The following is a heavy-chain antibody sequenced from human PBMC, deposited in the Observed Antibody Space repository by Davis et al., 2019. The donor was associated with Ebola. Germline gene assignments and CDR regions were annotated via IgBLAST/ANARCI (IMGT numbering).Heavy chain of an antibody. Sequence: MPSETLSLTCTVSGGSISSYYWSWIRQPPGKGLEWIGYIYYSGGTNYNPSLKSRVTISVDTSKNQFSLKLSSVTAADTAVYYCARVDHYDFWSGHYWFDPWGQGTLVTVSS. D-gene: IGHD3-3*01. CDR2: IYYSGGT. J-gene: IGHJ5*02. CDR1: GGSISSYY. CDR3: ARVDHYDFWSGHYWFDP. V-gene: IGHV4-59*01.